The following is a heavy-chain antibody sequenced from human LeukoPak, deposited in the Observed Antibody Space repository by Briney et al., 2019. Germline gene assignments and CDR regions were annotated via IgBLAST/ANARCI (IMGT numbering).Heavy chain of an antibody. CDR2: ISAYNGNT. Sequence: GASVKVSCKASGYTFTSYGISWVRQAPGQGLEWMGWISAYNGNTNYAQKLQGRVTMTTDASTSTAYMELRSLRSDDTAVYYCARERGIVGATTSDAFDIWGQGTMVTVSS. J-gene: IGHJ3*02. CDR3: ARERGIVGATTSDAFDI. CDR1: GYTFTSYG. D-gene: IGHD1-26*01. V-gene: IGHV1-18*01.